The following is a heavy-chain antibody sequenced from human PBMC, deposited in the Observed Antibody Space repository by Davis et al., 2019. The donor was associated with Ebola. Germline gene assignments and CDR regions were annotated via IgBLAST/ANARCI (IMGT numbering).Heavy chain of an antibody. J-gene: IGHJ4*02. CDR3: ARTPYGSGSAYIDY. V-gene: IGHV3-30*19. D-gene: IGHD3-10*01. CDR1: GFTFSSYG. Sequence: PGGSLRLSCAASGFTFSSYGMHWVRQAPGKGLEWVAVISYDGSNKYYADSVKGRFTISRDNSKNTLDLQMNSLRAEDTAVYHCARTPYGSGSAYIDYWGQGTLVTVSS. CDR2: ISYDGSNK.